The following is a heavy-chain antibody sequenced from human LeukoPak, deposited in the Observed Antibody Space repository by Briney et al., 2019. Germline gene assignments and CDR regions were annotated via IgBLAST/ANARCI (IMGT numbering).Heavy chain of an antibody. Sequence: GGSLRLSCAASGFTFTSYAMSWVRQVSGKGLEWVSVISGSGGSTYYADSVKGRFTISRDNSKNTLYLQMNSLRAEDTAVYYCARVFGEDDYWGQGTLVTVSS. D-gene: IGHD3-10*01. CDR1: GFTFTSYA. CDR2: ISGSGGST. J-gene: IGHJ4*02. CDR3: ARVFGEDDY. V-gene: IGHV3-23*01.